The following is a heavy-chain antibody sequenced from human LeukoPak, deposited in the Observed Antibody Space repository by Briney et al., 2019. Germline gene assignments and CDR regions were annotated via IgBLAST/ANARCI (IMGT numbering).Heavy chain of an antibody. CDR2: IKSKTDGGTT. D-gene: IGHD3-10*01. J-gene: IGHJ1*01. V-gene: IGHV3-15*01. Sequence: GGSLRLSCAASGFTFSNAWMSWVRQAPGKGLEWVGRIKSKTDGGTTDYAAPVKGRFTISRDNSKNTLYLQMNSLRAEDTAVYYCAKTGNLWFGELLYLLNKWGQGTLVTVSS. CDR1: GFTFSNAW. CDR3: AKTGNLWFGELLYLLNK.